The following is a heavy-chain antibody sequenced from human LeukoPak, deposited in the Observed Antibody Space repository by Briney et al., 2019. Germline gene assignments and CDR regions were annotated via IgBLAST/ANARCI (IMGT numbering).Heavy chain of an antibody. CDR1: GYTFTDYY. J-gene: IGHJ4*02. D-gene: IGHD2-2*01. V-gene: IGHV1-2*02. CDR2: VNPSSGTT. Sequence: GASVKVSCKTYGYTFTDYYMHWVRQAPGQGLEWMAWVNPSSGTTNYAQRFQGRVTVTRDTSISTAYMELSRLISDYTAIYYCTRGRPVSSSGSLEGHWGQGTLVTVSS. CDR3: TRGRPVSSSGSLEGH.